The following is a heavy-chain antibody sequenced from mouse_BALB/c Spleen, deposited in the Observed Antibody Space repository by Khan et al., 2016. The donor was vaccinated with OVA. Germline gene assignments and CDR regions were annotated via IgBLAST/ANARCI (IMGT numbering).Heavy chain of an antibody. V-gene: IGHV5-6*01. CDR3: TSFSYDCYSEGFAY. J-gene: IGHJ3*01. D-gene: IGHD2-12*01. CDR2: VSTGGGYT. Sequence: EVELVESGGDLVKPGGSLKLSCAASGFTFSTYGMSWVRQTPDKRLEWVATVSTGGGYTYYNDSVKGRFTISRDNAKNTLYLHMSGLKSEDTAMFYSTSFSYDCYSEGFAYWGQGTLVTVSA. CDR1: GFTFSTYG.